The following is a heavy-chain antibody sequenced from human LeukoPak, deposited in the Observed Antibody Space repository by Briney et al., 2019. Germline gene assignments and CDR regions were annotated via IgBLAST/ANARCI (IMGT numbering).Heavy chain of an antibody. D-gene: IGHD3-22*01. Sequence: SQTLSLTCTVSGGSISSGDYYWSWIRQPPGRGLEWIGYIYYSGSTYYNPSLKSRVTISVDTSKNQFSLKLSSVTAADTAVYYCARVYYYDNSGYGKDYFDYWGQGTLVTVSS. CDR3: ARVYYYDNSGYGKDYFDY. CDR1: GGSISSGDYY. J-gene: IGHJ4*02. CDR2: IYYSGST. V-gene: IGHV4-30-4*01.